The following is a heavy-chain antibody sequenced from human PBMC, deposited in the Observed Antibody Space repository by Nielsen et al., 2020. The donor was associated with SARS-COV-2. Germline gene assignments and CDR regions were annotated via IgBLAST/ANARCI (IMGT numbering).Heavy chain of an antibody. CDR3: AAEVGGSYSDY. D-gene: IGHD1-26*01. CDR2: IAVGSGNT. Sequence: SVKVSCKASGFTFTSSAVQWVRQARGQRLEWIGWIAVGSGNTNYAQKFQERVTITRDMSTSTAYMELSSLRSEDTAVYYCAAEVGGSYSDYWGQGTLVTVSS. CDR1: GFTFTSSA. V-gene: IGHV1-58*01. J-gene: IGHJ4*02.